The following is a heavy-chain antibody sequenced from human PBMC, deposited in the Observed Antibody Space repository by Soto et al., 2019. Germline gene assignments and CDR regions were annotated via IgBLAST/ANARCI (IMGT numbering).Heavy chain of an antibody. V-gene: IGHV3-74*01. J-gene: IGHJ4*02. CDR2: INSDGTTK. CDR3: ARGTQTTVTTRLFDC. D-gene: IGHD4-17*01. Sequence: GGSLRLSCAASGFTFSSRCMHWVRQAPGKGLVWVSLINSDGTTKTYADSVKGRFTISRDNAKNTLYLQMNSLRAEDTAVYYCARGTQTTVTTRLFDCWGQGT. CDR1: GFTFSSRC.